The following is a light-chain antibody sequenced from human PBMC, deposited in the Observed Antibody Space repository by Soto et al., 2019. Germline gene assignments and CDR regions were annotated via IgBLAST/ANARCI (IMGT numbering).Light chain of an antibody. CDR3: QRYDISPFP. V-gene: IGKV3-20*01. CDR2: GAS. J-gene: IGKJ2*01. Sequence: EIVLTQSPGTLSLSPGDRATISCRASQSVSSPYLAWYQQKPGQAPRLLIYGASSRATGFPDRFSGSGSGTDFTLTISRLEPEDFAVYYCQRYDISPFPFGQGTKVEIK. CDR1: QSVSSPY.